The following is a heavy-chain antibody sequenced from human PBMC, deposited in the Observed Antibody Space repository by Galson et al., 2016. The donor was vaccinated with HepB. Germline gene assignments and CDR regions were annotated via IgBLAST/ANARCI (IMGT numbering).Heavy chain of an antibody. CDR1: GGSISSYSSHW. CDR2: ISQSETT. V-gene: IGHV4-4*02. J-gene: IGHJ4*02. CDR3: ARESEVAARRDFDY. Sequence: ETLSLTCDVSGGSISSYSSHWWSWVRQPPGKGLEWIGEISQSETTNYSPSLQSRVTISLDKSRNQFSLKVNSVTAEDTAVYYCARESEVAARRDFDYWGQGTLVTVSS. D-gene: IGHD6-25*01.